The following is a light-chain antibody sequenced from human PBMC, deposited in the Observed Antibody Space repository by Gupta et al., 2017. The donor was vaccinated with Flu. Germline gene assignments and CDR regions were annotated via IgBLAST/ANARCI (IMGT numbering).Light chain of an antibody. J-gene: IGKJ4*01. Sequence: DIVMTQSPDSLAVSLGERATINCESSQSVLYSSNNKNYLAWYQQKPGQPPKLLIYWASTREAGVPDRFSGSGSGTDXPLTISXRQAEDVAVYYCQQYDSNPFITFGXGTKVEIK. V-gene: IGKV4-1*01. CDR2: WAS. CDR3: QQYDSNPFIT. CDR1: QSVLYSSNNKNY.